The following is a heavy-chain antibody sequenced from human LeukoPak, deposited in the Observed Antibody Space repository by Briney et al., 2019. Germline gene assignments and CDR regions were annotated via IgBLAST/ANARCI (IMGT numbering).Heavy chain of an antibody. CDR3: ARGVGTSWFDP. Sequence: GASVKVSCKASGHTFTGIYVHWVRQAPGQGLDWMGWINCNSGDIHYVQKFQGRVIMTRDTSSSTAYVDLSRLTSDDTAVYYCARGVGTSWFDPWGQGTLVTVSS. CDR2: INCNSGDI. V-gene: IGHV1-2*02. CDR1: GHTFTGIY. D-gene: IGHD2-8*01. J-gene: IGHJ5*02.